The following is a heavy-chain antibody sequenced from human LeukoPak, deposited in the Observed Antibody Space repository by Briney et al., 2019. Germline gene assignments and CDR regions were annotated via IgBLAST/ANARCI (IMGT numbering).Heavy chain of an antibody. CDR2: IYYSGST. CDR1: GGSISSHY. CDR3: ARAPGYSSGWYYYYYYMDV. J-gene: IGHJ6*03. D-gene: IGHD6-19*01. Sequence: SETLSLTCTVSGGSISSHYWSWIRQPPGKGLEWIGYIYYSGSTNYNPSLKIRVTISVDTSKNQFSLKLSSVTAADTAVYYCARAPGYSSGWYYYYYYMDVWGKGTTVTVSS. V-gene: IGHV4-59*11.